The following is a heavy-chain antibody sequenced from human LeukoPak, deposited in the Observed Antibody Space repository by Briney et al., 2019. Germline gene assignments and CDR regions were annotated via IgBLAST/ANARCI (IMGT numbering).Heavy chain of an antibody. J-gene: IGHJ4*02. CDR2: IYYSGST. CDR3: ARQNSSSWFYYFDY. V-gene: IGHV4-39*01. CDR1: GASISSYY. Sequence: SETLSLTCTVSGASISSYYWGWIRQPPGKGLEWIGSIYYSGSTYCNPSLKSRVTISVDTSKNQFSLKLSSVTAADTAVYYCARQNSSSWFYYFDYWGQGTLVTVSS. D-gene: IGHD6-13*01.